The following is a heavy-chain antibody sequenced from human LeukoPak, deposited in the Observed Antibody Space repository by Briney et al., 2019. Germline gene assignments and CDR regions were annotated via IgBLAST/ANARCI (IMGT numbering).Heavy chain of an antibody. J-gene: IGHJ4*02. CDR1: GYTFTGKF. CDR3: ARDREGLAYFDF. Sequence: ASVKVSCKASGYTFTGKFIHWVRQAPGRGLEWMGWIDPSSGGTDYAQKFQGRVTMTRDTSIATAYMDLSRLISDDTAVYYCARDREGLAYFDFWGQGTLVTVSS. V-gene: IGHV1-2*02. CDR2: IDPSSGGT. D-gene: IGHD3/OR15-3a*01.